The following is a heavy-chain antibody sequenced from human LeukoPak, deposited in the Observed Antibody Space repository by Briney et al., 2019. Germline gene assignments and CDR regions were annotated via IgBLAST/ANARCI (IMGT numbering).Heavy chain of an antibody. Sequence: PSETLSLTCTVSGGSISSYYWSWIRQPAGKGLEWIGRIYTSGSTNYNPSLKSRVTMSVDTSKNQFSLKLSSVTAADTAVYYCARELWYYGSGSYFDYWGQGTLVTVSS. V-gene: IGHV4-4*07. CDR1: GGSISSYY. D-gene: IGHD3-10*01. CDR2: IYTSGST. J-gene: IGHJ4*02. CDR3: ARELWYYGSGSYFDY.